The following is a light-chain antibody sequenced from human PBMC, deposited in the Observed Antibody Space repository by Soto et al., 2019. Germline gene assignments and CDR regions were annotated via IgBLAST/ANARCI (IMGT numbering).Light chain of an antibody. CDR3: QQSYRSPYT. CDR2: GAS. Sequence: DIQLTQSPSSLSASVGDRVTVTCRASQNINIYLNWYQQKPGKAPTLLIYGASSLQSGVPSRFSGGGSRTDFTLTISSLQTEDFANYFCQQSYRSPYTFGQGTKLEI. V-gene: IGKV1-39*01. J-gene: IGKJ2*01. CDR1: QNINIY.